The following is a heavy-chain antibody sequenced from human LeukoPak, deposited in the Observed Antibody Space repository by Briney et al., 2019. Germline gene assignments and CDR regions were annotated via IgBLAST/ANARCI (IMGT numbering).Heavy chain of an antibody. D-gene: IGHD6-6*01. V-gene: IGHV3-15*01. CDR3: TTEGQRREGYFHY. CDR1: GFTFSNAW. Sequence: GGSLRLSCVASGFTFSNAWMSWVRQAPGKGLEWVGRIKTQIDGATTDYAAPVKGRFTFSRDDSKNTLYLQMNSLKTEDTAVYYCTTEGQRREGYFHYWGQGTLVTVSS. CDR2: IKTQIDGATT. J-gene: IGHJ4*02.